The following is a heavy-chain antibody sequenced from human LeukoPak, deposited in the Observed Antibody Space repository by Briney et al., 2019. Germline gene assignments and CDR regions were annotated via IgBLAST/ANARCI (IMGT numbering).Heavy chain of an antibody. D-gene: IGHD1-7*01. CDR3: ARWELSLQRGIDY. V-gene: IGHV4-4*02. Sequence: SGTLSLTCAVSGGSISSSNWWSWVRQPPGKGLEWIGEIYHSGSTYYNPSLKSRVTISVDTSKNQFSLKLSSVTAADTAVYYCARWELSLQRGIDYWGQGTLVTVSS. CDR1: GGSISSSNW. J-gene: IGHJ4*02. CDR2: IYHSGST.